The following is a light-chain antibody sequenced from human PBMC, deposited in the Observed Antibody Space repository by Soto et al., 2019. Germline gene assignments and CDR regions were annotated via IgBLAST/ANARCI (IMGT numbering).Light chain of an antibody. CDR1: QSIINW. Sequence: DIQMTQSPSTLSASVGDRVTITCRASQSIINWLAWYQQKPGKAPKLLIYDASSLESGVPSRFSGSGSGTDFTLTISRLEPEDFAVYYCGQFVSAPPRTFGQGTKVDIK. CDR2: DAS. V-gene: IGKV1-5*01. CDR3: GQFVSAPPRT. J-gene: IGKJ1*01.